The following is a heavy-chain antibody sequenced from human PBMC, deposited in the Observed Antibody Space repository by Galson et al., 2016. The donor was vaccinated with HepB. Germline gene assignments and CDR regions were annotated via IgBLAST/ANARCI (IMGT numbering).Heavy chain of an antibody. D-gene: IGHD1-14*01. J-gene: IGHJ4*02. CDR3: SRGRRDERRPPPSKGVYLDY. V-gene: IGHV3-49*03. CDR2: IRTKTYGGTT. CDR1: GFTFGDFA. Sequence: SLRLSCATSGFTFGDFAVDWFRQAPGKGLEWVGMIRTKTYGGTTERATSVRGRFTLPRDDSKSVAYLQMNSLKTDDTAVYYCSRGRRDERRPPPSKGVYLDYWGQGTLVTVSS.